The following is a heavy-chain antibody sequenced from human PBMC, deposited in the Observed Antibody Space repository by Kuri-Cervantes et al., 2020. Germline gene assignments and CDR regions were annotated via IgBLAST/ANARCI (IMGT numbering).Heavy chain of an antibody. J-gene: IGHJ5*02. V-gene: IGHV1-3*01. D-gene: IGHD3-3*01. CDR2: INAGNGNT. CDR1: GYTFTSYA. Sequence: ASVKVSCKASGYTFTSYAMHWVRQAPGQRLEWMGWINAGNGNTKYSQKFQGRVTMARNTSISTAYMELSSLRSEDTAVYYCASDFGAALFDPWGQGTLVTVSS. CDR3: ASDFGAALFDP.